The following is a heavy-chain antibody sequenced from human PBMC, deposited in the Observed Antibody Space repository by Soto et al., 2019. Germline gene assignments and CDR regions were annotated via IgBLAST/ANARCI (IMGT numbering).Heavy chain of an antibody. D-gene: IGHD3-3*01. V-gene: IGHV3-23*01. CDR2: INARSDTT. J-gene: IGHJ4*02. Sequence: PWGSIRLSCTASGFTFHSYGMSWVRQDPGKGLEWVSAINARSDTTYYADSAKGRFTIYRDNSKNTLFLQMDSLRVDDTAIYYCERAHRSPGFWYYFDYWVQGAPVTVSS. CDR1: GFTFHSYG. CDR3: ERAHRSPGFWYYFDY.